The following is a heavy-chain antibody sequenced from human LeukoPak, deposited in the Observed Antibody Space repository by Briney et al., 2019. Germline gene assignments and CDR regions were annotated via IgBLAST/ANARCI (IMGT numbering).Heavy chain of an antibody. D-gene: IGHD2-2*01. J-gene: IGHJ3*02. CDR2: IYYSGST. CDR3: ARWAVVVPAAPAGAFDI. Sequence: SETLSLTCTVSGGSISSYYWSWIRQPPGKGLEWIGYIYYSGSTNYNPSLKSRVTISVDTSKNQFSLKLSSVTAADTAVYYCARWAVVVPAAPAGAFDIWGQGTMVTVSS. CDR1: GGSISSYY. V-gene: IGHV4-59*12.